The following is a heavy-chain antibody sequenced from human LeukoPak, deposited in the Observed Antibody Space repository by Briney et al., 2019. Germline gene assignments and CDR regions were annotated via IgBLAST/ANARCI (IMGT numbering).Heavy chain of an antibody. CDR1: GYSFSNYY. Sequence: GESLKISCKGSGYSFSNYYIDWVRQMPGKGLEWMGVMYPGGSDIRYSPSFQDQVTISADKSIDTAYLQWSSLKASDTAMYYCASRTGSYYPFDSWGQGTLVTVSS. J-gene: IGHJ5*01. V-gene: IGHV5-51*01. D-gene: IGHD1-26*01. CDR2: MYPGGSDI. CDR3: ASRTGSYYPFDS.